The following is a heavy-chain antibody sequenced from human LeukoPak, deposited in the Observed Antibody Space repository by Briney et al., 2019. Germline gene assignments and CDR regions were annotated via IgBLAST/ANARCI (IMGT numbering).Heavy chain of an antibody. D-gene: IGHD3-9*01. CDR1: SGFA. J-gene: IGHJ5*02. Sequence: GGSLRLSCAAFSGFAMSWVRQAPGKRLEWVSAINGRGDDTYYPDSVKGRFTISRDNSKNTLYLQMNSLRAEDTAVYYCARGPTYYDILTGYYSGWFDPWGQGTLVTVSS. CDR2: INGRGDDT. V-gene: IGHV3-23*01. CDR3: ARGPTYYDILTGYYSGWFDP.